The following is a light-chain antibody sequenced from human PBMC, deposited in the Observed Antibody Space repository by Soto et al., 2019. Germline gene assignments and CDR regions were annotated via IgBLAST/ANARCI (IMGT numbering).Light chain of an antibody. CDR3: QQFINYPLT. V-gene: IGKV1D-13*01. J-gene: IGKJ4*01. CDR1: QGISST. Sequence: AIQLTHSPSSLSASVGDRVTITCRASQGISSTLVWYQQKPGKPPKLLIYDASSLESRVPTRFSGSGFRTDFTLTISSLQPEDLATYYCQQFINYPLTFGGGTKVEIK. CDR2: DAS.